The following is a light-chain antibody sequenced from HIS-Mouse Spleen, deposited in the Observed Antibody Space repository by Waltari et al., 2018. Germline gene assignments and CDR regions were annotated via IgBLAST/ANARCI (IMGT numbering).Light chain of an antibody. J-gene: IGKJ4*01. CDR1: QSVLVSSNNKNY. CDR3: QQYYSTPLT. V-gene: IGKV4-1*01. Sequence: DIVMTQSPDSLAVSLGERATINLKSSQSVLVSSNNKNYLDWYQQKPGQPPKLLIYWASTRESGVPDRFSGSGSGTDFTLTISSLQAEDVAVYYCQQYYSTPLTFGGGTKVEIK. CDR2: WAS.